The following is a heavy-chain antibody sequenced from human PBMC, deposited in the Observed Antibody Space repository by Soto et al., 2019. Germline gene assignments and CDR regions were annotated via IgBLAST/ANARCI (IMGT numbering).Heavy chain of an antibody. Sequence: EVQLVESGGGLVQPGGSLRLSCAASGFTFSDHYMDWVRQAPGKGPEWVGRTRNKANSYNTEYAASVKSSFTLLRDDSKHRLYLQMNSLKTEDTAVYYCARERRGTYYDFWSCPYYYGMDVWCQGTTFTVSS. CDR3: ARERRGTYYDFWSCPYYYGMDV. D-gene: IGHD3-3*01. CDR2: TRNKANSYNT. V-gene: IGHV3-72*01. J-gene: IGHJ6*02. CDR1: GFTFSDHY.